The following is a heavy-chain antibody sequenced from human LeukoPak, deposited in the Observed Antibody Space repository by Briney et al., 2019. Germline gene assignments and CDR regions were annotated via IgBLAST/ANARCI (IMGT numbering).Heavy chain of an antibody. CDR1: GYSFTSYW. J-gene: IGHJ6*02. D-gene: IGHD3-22*01. CDR3: ARLIDYYDSSPCGMDV. V-gene: IGHV5-51*01. Sequence: GESLKISCKGSGYSFTSYWIGWVRQMSGKGLEWMGIIYPGDSDTRYSPSFQGQVTISADKSISTAYLQWSSLKASDTAMYYCARLIDYYDSSPCGMDVWGQGTTVTVSS. CDR2: IYPGDSDT.